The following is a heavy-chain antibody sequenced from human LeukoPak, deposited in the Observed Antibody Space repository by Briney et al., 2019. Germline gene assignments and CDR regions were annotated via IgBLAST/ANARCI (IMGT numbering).Heavy chain of an antibody. CDR3: AKDLSSSWYPHNAFDI. CDR1: GFTFSSYG. D-gene: IGHD6-13*01. Sequence: GGSLRLSCAASGFTFSSYGMHWVRQAPGKGLEWVAFIRYDGSNKYYADSVKGRFTISRDNSKNTLYLQMNSLRAEDTAVYYCAKDLSSSWYPHNAFDIWGQGTMVTVSS. V-gene: IGHV3-30*02. J-gene: IGHJ3*02. CDR2: IRYDGSNK.